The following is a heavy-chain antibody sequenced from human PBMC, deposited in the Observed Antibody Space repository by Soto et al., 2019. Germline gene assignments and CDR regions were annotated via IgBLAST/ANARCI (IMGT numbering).Heavy chain of an antibody. CDR3: EREGTTIKLVYYYGMDV. Sequence: QVQLVESGGGVVQPGRSLRLSCAASGFTFSNYAMHWVRQAAGKGLEWVAVISYDGRNKYYVDSVKGRFTISRDNSKNTLYLERNSVRNADTGVFDCEREGTTIKLVYYYGMDVWGQGTTVTVSS. CDR1: GFTFSNYA. CDR2: ISYDGRNK. D-gene: IGHD1-7*01. J-gene: IGHJ6*02. V-gene: IGHV3-30*04.